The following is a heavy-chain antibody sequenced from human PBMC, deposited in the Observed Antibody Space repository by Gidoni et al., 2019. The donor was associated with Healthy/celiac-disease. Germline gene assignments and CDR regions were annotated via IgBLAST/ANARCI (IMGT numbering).Heavy chain of an antibody. J-gene: IGHJ4*02. Sequence: QLVASGGGQVKPGGSLRLSCGDSVFTFSSYSMNWVRQAPGKGLGWVSSVSRISTYICYADSVNGRFTISRDNAKNSLYLQRNSLRAQDTAVYYGARVRYGDYGYCGQGTLVTVSS. V-gene: IGHV3-21*01. CDR2: VSRISTYI. D-gene: IGHD4-17*01. CDR3: ARVRYGDYGY. CDR1: VFTFSSYS.